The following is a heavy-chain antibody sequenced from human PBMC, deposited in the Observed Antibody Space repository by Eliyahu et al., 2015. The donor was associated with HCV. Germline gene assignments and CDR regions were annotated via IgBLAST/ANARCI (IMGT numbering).Heavy chain of an antibody. CDR1: GFXFDDYG. J-gene: IGHJ4*02. D-gene: IGHD3-3*02. V-gene: IGHV3-20*04. CDR2: ISWHGESI. CDR3: ARISDSSISSHCDS. Sequence: EVQLVESGGGVVRRGGSLRXXCAAXGFXFDDYGMXWVRQVPGKGLEWVSSISWHGESIVYAESVKGRFTISRDNAENSLYLQMSSLRAEDTALYYCARISDSSISSHCDSWGQGILVTVSS.